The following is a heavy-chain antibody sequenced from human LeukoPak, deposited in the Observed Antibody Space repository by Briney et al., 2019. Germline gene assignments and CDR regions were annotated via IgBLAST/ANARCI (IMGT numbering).Heavy chain of an antibody. J-gene: IGHJ4*02. Sequence: GRSLRLSCAASGFTFSSHALHWVRQAPGKGLEWVVVISSDGSYKYYADSVKGRFTISRDNSKNTLYLQMNSLIPEDTAVYYCARQYISGQWYFDYWGQGTLVTVSS. CDR3: ARQYISGQWYFDY. CDR1: GFTFSSHA. D-gene: IGHD5-18*01. V-gene: IGHV3-30*04. CDR2: ISSDGSYK.